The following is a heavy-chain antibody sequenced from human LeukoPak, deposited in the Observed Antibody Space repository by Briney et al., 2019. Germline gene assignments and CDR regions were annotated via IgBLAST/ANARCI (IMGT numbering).Heavy chain of an antibody. D-gene: IGHD2-15*01. V-gene: IGHV3-20*04. Sequence: PGGSLRLSCAASGFTFDDYGMSWVRQAPGKGLEWVSGINWNGGSTGYADSVKGRFTISRDNAKNSLYLQMNSLRAEDTALYYCARADCSGGSCYSSYVYYDYYMDVWGKGTPVTVSS. CDR1: GFTFDDYG. CDR3: ARADCSGGSCYSSYVYYDYYMDV. CDR2: INWNGGST. J-gene: IGHJ6*03.